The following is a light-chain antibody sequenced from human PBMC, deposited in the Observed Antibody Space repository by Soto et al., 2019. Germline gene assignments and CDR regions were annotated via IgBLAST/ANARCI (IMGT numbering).Light chain of an antibody. J-gene: IGLJ1*01. CDR1: SSEVGSYNR. CDR2: EVS. CDR3: SSYTSSSTYV. Sequence: SVLTQAPSVSGSPGQSVTISFTGTSSEVGSYNRVSWYQQSPGPAPKLMIYEVSNRPSGVPDRFSGSKSGNTASLSISGLQAEDEADYYCSSYTSSSTYVFGTGTKVTVL. V-gene: IGLV2-18*02.